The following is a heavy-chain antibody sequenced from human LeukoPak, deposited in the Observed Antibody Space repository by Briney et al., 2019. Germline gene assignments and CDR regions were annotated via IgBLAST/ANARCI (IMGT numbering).Heavy chain of an antibody. J-gene: IGHJ4*02. Sequence: GGSPRLSCAASGFTFSNYGMHWVRQAPGKGLEWVAVIWYDGSNKYYADSVKGRFTISRDNSKTTLYLQMNSLRAEDTAVYYCARDSGVGGYNPTEDYWGQGTLVTVSS. CDR2: IWYDGSNK. D-gene: IGHD5-24*01. CDR1: GFTFSNYG. CDR3: ARDSGVGGYNPTEDY. V-gene: IGHV3-33*01.